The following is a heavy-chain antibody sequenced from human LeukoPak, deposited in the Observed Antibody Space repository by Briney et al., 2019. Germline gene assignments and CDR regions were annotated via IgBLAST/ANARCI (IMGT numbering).Heavy chain of an antibody. Sequence: SVKVSCKASGYTFTSYYMHWVRQAPGQGLEWMGGIIPIFGTANYAQKFQGRVTITADKSTSTAYMELSSLRSEDTAVYYCARMAMVRGVIHYYYMDVWGKGTTVTVSS. CDR2: IIPIFGTA. CDR3: ARMAMVRGVIHYYYMDV. J-gene: IGHJ6*03. D-gene: IGHD3-10*01. V-gene: IGHV1-69*06. CDR1: GYTFTSYY.